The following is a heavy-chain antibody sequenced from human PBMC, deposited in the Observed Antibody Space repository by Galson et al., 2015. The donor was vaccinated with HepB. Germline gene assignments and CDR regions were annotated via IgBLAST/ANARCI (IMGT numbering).Heavy chain of an antibody. D-gene: IGHD3-10*01. V-gene: IGHV1-3*01. CDR3: ARHPSRITMVRDNWYFDL. CDR2: INAGNGNT. J-gene: IGHJ2*01. Sequence: SVKVSCKASGYTFTSYAMHWVRQAPGQRLEWMGWINAGNGNTKYSQKFQGRVTITRDTSASTAYMELSSLRSEDTAVYYCARHPSRITMVRDNWYFDLWGRGTLVTVSS. CDR1: GYTFTSYA.